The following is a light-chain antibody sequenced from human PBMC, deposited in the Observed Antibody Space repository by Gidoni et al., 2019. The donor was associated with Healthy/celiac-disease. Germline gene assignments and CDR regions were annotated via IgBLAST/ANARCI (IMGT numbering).Light chain of an antibody. CDR2: AAS. CDR3: QQLYSYPPLGLT. CDR1: QGISSY. Sequence: DIQLTQSPSFLSASVGDRVTITCRASQGISSYLAWYQQKPGKAPKLLIYAASTLQSGVPSRFSGSGSGTEFTLTISSLQPEDFATYYCQQLYSYPPLGLTFGGGTKVEIK. V-gene: IGKV1-9*01. J-gene: IGKJ4*01.